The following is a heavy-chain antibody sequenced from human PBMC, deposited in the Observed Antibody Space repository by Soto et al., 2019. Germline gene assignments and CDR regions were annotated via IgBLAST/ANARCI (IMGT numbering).Heavy chain of an antibody. V-gene: IGHV1-8*01. Sequence: QVQLVQSGAELKKPGASVKVACKTSGYTCTSFDISWVRQASGHGLEWMGWMNPNNGDTVFAQKFQGRLSMTRNTSITTAYMELSSLRSDDTAEYYCARVEGQLDYWGQGTLVTVSS. CDR1: GYTCTSFD. CDR2: MNPNNGDT. D-gene: IGHD6-6*01. J-gene: IGHJ4*01. CDR3: ARVEGQLDY.